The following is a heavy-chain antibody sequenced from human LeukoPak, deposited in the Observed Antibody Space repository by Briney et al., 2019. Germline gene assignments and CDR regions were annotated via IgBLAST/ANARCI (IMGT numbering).Heavy chain of an antibody. D-gene: IGHD6-13*01. CDR1: GFTFSSYA. CDR2: ISGSGGST. Sequence: GGSLRLSCAASGFTFSSYAMGWVRQAPGKGLEWVSAISGSGGSTYYADSVKGRFTISRDNSKNTLYLQMNSLRAEDTAVYYCARDVIAAAGHYYYGMDVWGQGTTVTVSS. V-gene: IGHV3-23*01. CDR3: ARDVIAAAGHYYYGMDV. J-gene: IGHJ6*02.